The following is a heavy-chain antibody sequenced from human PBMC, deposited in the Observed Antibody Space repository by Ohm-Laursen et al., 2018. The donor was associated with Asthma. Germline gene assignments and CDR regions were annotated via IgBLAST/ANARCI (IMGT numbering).Heavy chain of an antibody. CDR2: ISYDGSNK. V-gene: IGHV3-30-3*01. CDR3: ARNDAFDI. Sequence: SLRLSCAAPGFTFSSYAMHWVRQAPGKGLEWVAVISYDGSNKYYADSVKGRFTISRDNSKNTLYLQMNSLRAEDTAVYYCARNDAFDIWGQGTMVTVSS. J-gene: IGHJ3*02. CDR1: GFTFSSYA.